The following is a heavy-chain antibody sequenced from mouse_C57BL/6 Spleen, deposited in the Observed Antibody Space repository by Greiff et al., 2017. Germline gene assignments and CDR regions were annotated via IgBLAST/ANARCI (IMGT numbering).Heavy chain of an antibody. V-gene: IGHV1-54*01. Sequence: QVQLKQSGAELVRPGTSVKVSCKASGYAFTNYLIEWVKQRPGQGLEWIGVINPGSGGTNYNEKFKGKATLTADKSSSTAYMQLSSLTSEDSAVYVCARAIYYGSSFDYWGQGTTLTVSS. CDR1: GYAFTNYL. CDR2: INPGSGGT. J-gene: IGHJ2*01. D-gene: IGHD1-1*01. CDR3: ARAIYYGSSFDY.